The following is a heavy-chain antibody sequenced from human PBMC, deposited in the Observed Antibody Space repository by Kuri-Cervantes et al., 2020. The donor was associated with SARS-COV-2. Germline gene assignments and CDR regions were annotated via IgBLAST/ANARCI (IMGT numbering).Heavy chain of an antibody. Sequence: GGSLRLSCAASGFTFSSYAMHWVRQAPGKGLEWVAVISYDGSNKYYADSVKGRFTIARDTSKNTLYLQMNSLSAEDTAVYYCARDLFGGGGYYYGMDVWGQGTTVTVSS. D-gene: IGHD4-23*01. CDR1: GFTFSSYA. V-gene: IGHV3-30-3*01. J-gene: IGHJ6*02. CDR3: ARDLFGGGGYYYGMDV. CDR2: ISYDGSNK.